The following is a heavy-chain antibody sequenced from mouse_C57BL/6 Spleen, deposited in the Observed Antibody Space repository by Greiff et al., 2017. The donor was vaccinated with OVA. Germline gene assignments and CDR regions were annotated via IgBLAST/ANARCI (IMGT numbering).Heavy chain of an antibody. Sequence: EVKLMESGGGLVQPGGSLKLSCAASGFTFSDYGMAWVRQAPRKGPEWVAFISNLAYSIYYADTVTGRFTISRENAKNTLYLEMSSLRSEDTAMYYCARGARFAYWGQGTLVTVSA. CDR1: GFTFSDYG. V-gene: IGHV5-15*01. J-gene: IGHJ3*01. CDR2: ISNLAYSI. CDR3: ARGARFAY.